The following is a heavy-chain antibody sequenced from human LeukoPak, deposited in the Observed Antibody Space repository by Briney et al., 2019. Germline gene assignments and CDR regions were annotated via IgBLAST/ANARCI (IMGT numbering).Heavy chain of an antibody. V-gene: IGHV4-34*01. CDR2: INHSGST. D-gene: IGHD3-3*01. Sequence: GSLRLSCAASGFTFSSYAMSWIRQPPGKGLEWIGEINHSGSTNYNPSLKSRVTISVDTSKNQFSLKLSSVTAADTAVYYCARGRTRRTWDFWSGYHPFDYWGQGTLVTVSS. CDR3: ARGRTRRTWDFWSGYHPFDY. CDR1: GFTFSSYA. J-gene: IGHJ4*02.